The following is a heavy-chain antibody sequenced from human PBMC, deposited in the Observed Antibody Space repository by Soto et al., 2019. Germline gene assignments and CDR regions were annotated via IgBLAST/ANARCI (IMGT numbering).Heavy chain of an antibody. CDR3: VRNKAVAGPKTLLDP. J-gene: IGHJ5*02. CDR1: GVQFRDYW. Sequence: GGSLRLSCAASGVQFRDYWMHWVRQLPGKGLVWVSRISSEGSNTIYADSVKGRFTVSRDNAKNTLYLQMNSLRAEDTAGYYCVRNKAVAGPKTLLDPWGQGTLVTVS. CDR2: ISSEGSNT. V-gene: IGHV3-74*01. D-gene: IGHD6-19*01.